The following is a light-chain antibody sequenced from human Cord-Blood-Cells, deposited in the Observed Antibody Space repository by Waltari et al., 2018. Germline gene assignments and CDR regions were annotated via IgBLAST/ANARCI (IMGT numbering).Light chain of an antibody. CDR2: GAS. J-gene: IGKJ4*01. Sequence: EIVLTQSPGTLSLSPGERATLSCRASQSVSSSYLAWYQQKPGQAPRLLIYGASSKATGLPDRFSWRWSWKDFTLNISRLGPEDFAVYFWQQDGSSPLTFGGGTKVEIK. CDR1: QSVSSSY. CDR3: QQDGSSPLT. V-gene: IGKV3-20*01.